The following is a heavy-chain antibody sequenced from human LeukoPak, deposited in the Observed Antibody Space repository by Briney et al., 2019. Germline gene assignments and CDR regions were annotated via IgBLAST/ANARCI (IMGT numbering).Heavy chain of an antibody. Sequence: GGALRLSCAASGFTFSSYWMHWVRQAPGKGLVWVSRINSDGSSTSYADSVKGRFTISRDNSKNTLYLQMNSLRAEDTAVYYCAKDLYGDYVLLDHWGQGTPVTVSS. J-gene: IGHJ1*01. D-gene: IGHD4-17*01. V-gene: IGHV3-74*01. CDR2: INSDGSST. CDR1: GFTFSSYW. CDR3: AKDLYGDYVLLDH.